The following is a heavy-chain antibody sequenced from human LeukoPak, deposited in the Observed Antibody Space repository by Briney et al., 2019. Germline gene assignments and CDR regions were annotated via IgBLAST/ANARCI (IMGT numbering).Heavy chain of an antibody. CDR2: IIPILGIA. CDR3: ARDSRYSSGWSVRPFDY. CDR1: GGTFSSYA. D-gene: IGHD6-19*01. V-gene: IGHV1-69*04. Sequence: ASVKVSCKASGGTFSSYAISWVRQAPRQGLEWMGRIIPILGIANYAQKFQGRVTITADKSTSTAYMELSSLRSEDTAVYYCARDSRYSSGWSVRPFDYWGQGTLVTVSS. J-gene: IGHJ4*02.